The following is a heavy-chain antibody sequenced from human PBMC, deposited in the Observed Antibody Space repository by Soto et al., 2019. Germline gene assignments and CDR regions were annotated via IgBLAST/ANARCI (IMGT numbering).Heavy chain of an antibody. Sequence: EVQLLESGGGLVQPGGSLRLSCAASGFPFGSYAMSWVRQAPGKGLEWVSALRGGGATTYYADSVKGRFTISRDNSKNTVSLQMNSLRAEDTAVYYCAKGTYSSSPRGFDYWGQGTLVTVSS. CDR3: AKGTYSSSPRGFDY. J-gene: IGHJ4*02. V-gene: IGHV3-23*01. D-gene: IGHD6-6*01. CDR1: GFPFGSYA. CDR2: LRGGGATT.